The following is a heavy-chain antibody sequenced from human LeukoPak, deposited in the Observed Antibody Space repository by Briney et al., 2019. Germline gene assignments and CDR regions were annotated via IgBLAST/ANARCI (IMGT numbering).Heavy chain of an antibody. CDR2: FYYSGST. D-gene: IGHD3-3*01. V-gene: IGHV4-61*08. CDR1: AGSISSGGYY. J-gene: IGHJ3*02. Sequence: PSETLSLTCTVSAGSISSGGYYWSWIRQHPGKGLEWIGYFYYSGSTNYNPSLKSRVTISVDTSKNQFSLKLSSVTAADTAVYYCARHYDFWSGPQNAFDIWGQGTMVTVSS. CDR3: ARHYDFWSGPQNAFDI.